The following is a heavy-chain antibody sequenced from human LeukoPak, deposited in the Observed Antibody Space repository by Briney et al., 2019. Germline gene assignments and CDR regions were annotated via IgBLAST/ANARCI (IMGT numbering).Heavy chain of an antibody. J-gene: IGHJ3*02. V-gene: IGHV4-59*01. CDR2: IYYSGST. CDR3: ARSGRYCSSTSCNYDAFDI. Sequence: SETLSLTCTVSGGSISTYYWSWIRQPPGKGLDWIGYIYYSGSTNYNPSLKSRVTISVDTSKIQFSLKLSSVTAADAAVYYRARSGRYCSSTSCNYDAFDIWGQGTMVTVSS. D-gene: IGHD2-2*01. CDR1: GGSISTYY.